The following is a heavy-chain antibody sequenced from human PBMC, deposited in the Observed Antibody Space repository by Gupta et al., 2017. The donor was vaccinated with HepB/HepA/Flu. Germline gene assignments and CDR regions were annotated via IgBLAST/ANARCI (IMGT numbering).Heavy chain of an antibody. CDR3: ARVIAARPMSYYYYGMDV. D-gene: IGHD6-6*01. V-gene: IGHV3-21*01. Sequence: EVQLVESGGGLVKPGGSLRLSCAASGFTFSSYSMNWVRQAPGKGLEWVSSISSSSSYIYYADSVKGRCTISRDNAKNSLYLQMNSLRAEDTAVYYCARVIAARPMSYYYYGMDVWGQGNTVTVSS. CDR2: ISSSSSYI. CDR1: GFTFSSYS. J-gene: IGHJ6*02.